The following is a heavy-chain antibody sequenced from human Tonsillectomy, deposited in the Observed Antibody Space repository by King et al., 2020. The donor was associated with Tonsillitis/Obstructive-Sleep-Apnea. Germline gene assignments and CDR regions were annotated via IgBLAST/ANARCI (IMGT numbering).Heavy chain of an antibody. CDR2: ISYDVRHN. CDR1: GVTFSTYA. V-gene: IGHV3-30*01. Sequence: VQLVESGGGVVQPGRSLRLSCASSGVTFSTYALHWVRQAPGKGLEWVAVISYDVRHNYYADSVKGRFTISRENSKNTLYLQMNSLRAEDTAVYYCARDSTLYFFDYWGQGTLVTVSS. J-gene: IGHJ4*02. D-gene: IGHD2/OR15-2a*01. CDR3: ARDSTLYFFDY.